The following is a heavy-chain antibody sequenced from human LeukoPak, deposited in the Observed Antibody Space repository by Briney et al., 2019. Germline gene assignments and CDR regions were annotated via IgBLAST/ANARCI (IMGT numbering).Heavy chain of an antibody. CDR2: IYYSGST. CDR3: AATPGGSYLEF. CDR1: GGSLYSYF. J-gene: IGHJ4*02. V-gene: IGHV4-59*08. Sequence: SDPLSLTCTVSGGSLYSYFWTWVRQPPGKGLEWIGYIYYSGSTNYNRALKSRVSISVDTSKNQFSLKLSSVTAADTAVYYCAATPGGSYLEFWGQGTLVTVSS. D-gene: IGHD1-26*01.